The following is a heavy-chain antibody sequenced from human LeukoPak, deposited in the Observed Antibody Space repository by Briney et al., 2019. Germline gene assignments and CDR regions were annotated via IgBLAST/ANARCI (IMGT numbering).Heavy chain of an antibody. Sequence: PGGSLRLSCAASGFTVSSSYMSWVRQAPGKGLEWVSVIYSGGSTYYADSVKGRFTISRDNSKNTLYLQMNSLRAEDTAVYYCARVEAAAGLLYFDYWGQGTLVTVSS. CDR1: GFTVSSSY. V-gene: IGHV3-53*01. J-gene: IGHJ4*02. D-gene: IGHD6-13*01. CDR2: IYSGGST. CDR3: ARVEAAAGLLYFDY.